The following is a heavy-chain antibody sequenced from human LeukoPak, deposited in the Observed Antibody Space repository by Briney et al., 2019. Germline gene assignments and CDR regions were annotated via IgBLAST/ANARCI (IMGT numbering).Heavy chain of an antibody. CDR3: ARDFPGDRYFDL. D-gene: IGHD7-27*01. CDR2: ISYDGSNK. CDR1: GFTFSSYA. Sequence: GGSLRLSCAASGFTFSSYAMHWVRQAPGKGLEWVAVISYDGSNKYYADSVKGRFTISRDNSKNTLYLQMNSLRAEDTAVYYCARDFPGDRYFDLWGRGTLVTVSS. V-gene: IGHV3-30-3*01. J-gene: IGHJ2*01.